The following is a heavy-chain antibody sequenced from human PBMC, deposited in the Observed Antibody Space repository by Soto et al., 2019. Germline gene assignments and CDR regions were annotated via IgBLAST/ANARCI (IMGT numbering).Heavy chain of an antibody. J-gene: IGHJ4*02. Sequence: QLQLQESGPGLVKPSETLSITCTVSGGSISTSSYYWGWIRQPPGKGLEWIGSIYYSGSTYYNPSLKSRVTISVDTSKNQFSLKLSSVTAADTAVYYCARDYDSSGDYWGQGTLVTVSS. D-gene: IGHD3-22*01. CDR2: IYYSGST. CDR1: GGSISTSSYY. V-gene: IGHV4-39*01. CDR3: ARDYDSSGDY.